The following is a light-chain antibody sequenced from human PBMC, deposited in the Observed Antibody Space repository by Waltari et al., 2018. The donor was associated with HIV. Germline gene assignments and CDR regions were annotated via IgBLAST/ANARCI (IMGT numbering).Light chain of an antibody. J-gene: IGKJ1*01. CDR2: DAS. V-gene: IGKV3-20*01. CDR1: PSLSNNY. CDR3: QQYVSSPWT. Sequence: EVVLTQSPGTQSLSPGERATLSCRASPSLSNNYLAWYQQKPGQAPRLRTYDASSRATGIPYKFSCSGSGTDFTLTISKLEPEDFAVYYCQQYVSSPWTVGQGTKVESK.